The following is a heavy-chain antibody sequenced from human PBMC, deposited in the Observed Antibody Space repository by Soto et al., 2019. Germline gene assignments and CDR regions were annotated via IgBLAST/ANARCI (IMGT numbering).Heavy chain of an antibody. CDR1: GFTFSSYA. CDR3: ARGPFYGSGASGDYYGMDV. Sequence: GGSLRLSCAASGFTFSSYAMHWVRQAPGKGLEWVAVISYDGSNKYYADSVKGRFTISRDNSKNTLYLQMNSLRAEDTAVYYCARGPFYGSGASGDYYGMDVWGQGTTVTVSS. J-gene: IGHJ6*02. V-gene: IGHV3-30-3*01. D-gene: IGHD3-10*01. CDR2: ISYDGSNK.